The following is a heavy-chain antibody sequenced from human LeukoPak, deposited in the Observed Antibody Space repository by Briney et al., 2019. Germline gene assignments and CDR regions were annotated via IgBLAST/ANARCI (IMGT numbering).Heavy chain of an antibody. V-gene: IGHV3-7*01. D-gene: IGHD2-21*02. J-gene: IGHJ2*01. CDR3: VKLVVVTATYWYFDV. Sequence: GGSLRLSCAASGFTFRHYWMSWVRQAPRKALDWVANIKHDEIENYLADSVTGRFTISRDNAENSLFLQMNSLRPDDTAVYFCVKLVVVTATYWYFDVWGRGTPITVSS. CDR1: GFTFRHYW. CDR2: IKHDEIEN.